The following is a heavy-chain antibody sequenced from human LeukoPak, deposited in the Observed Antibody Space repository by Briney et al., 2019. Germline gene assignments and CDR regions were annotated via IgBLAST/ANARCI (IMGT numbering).Heavy chain of an antibody. CDR2: INHSGST. J-gene: IGHJ4*02. CDR3: ARVTAVVTQPVDY. V-gene: IGHV4-34*01. CDR1: GGSFSGYY. D-gene: IGHD4-23*01. Sequence: PSETLSLTCAVYGGSFSGYYWSWIRQPPGKGLEWIGEINHSGSTNYNPSLKSRVTISVDTSKNQFSLKLSSVTAADTAVYYCARVTAVVTQPVDYWGQGTLVTVSS.